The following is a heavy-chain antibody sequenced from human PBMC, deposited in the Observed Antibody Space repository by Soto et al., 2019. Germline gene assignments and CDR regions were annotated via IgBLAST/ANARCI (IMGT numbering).Heavy chain of an antibody. D-gene: IGHD6-13*01. CDR3: ARGTARGIAAAGTGPLFDY. CDR2: INPSGGST. Sequence: ASVKVSWKASGYTFTSYYMHLVRQAPGQGLEWMGIINPSGGSTSYAQKFQGRVTMTRDTSTSTVYMELSSLRSEDTAVYYCARGTARGIAAAGTGPLFDYWGQGTLVTVSS. CDR1: GYTFTSYY. J-gene: IGHJ4*02. V-gene: IGHV1-46*03.